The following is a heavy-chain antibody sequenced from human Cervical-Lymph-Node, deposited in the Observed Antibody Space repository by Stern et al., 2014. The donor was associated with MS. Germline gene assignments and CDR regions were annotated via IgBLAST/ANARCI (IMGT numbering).Heavy chain of an antibody. CDR2: IYYSGST. CDR1: GGSISSSSYY. V-gene: IGHV4-39*01. J-gene: IGHJ4*02. Sequence: VQLLESGPGLVKPSETLSLTCTVSGGSISSSSYYWGWIRQPPGKGLEWIGSIYYSGSTYYNPSLKSRVTISVDPSNNQFSLKVSLGTAADTAVYYCASQRVVTLYYFDYWGQGTLVTVSS. D-gene: IGHD3-3*01. CDR3: ASQRVVTLYYFDY.